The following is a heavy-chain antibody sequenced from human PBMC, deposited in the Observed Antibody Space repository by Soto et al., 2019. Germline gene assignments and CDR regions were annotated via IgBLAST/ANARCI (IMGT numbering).Heavy chain of an antibody. D-gene: IGHD3-3*01. CDR1: GGSISSSNW. Sequence: SETLSLTCAVSGGSISSSNWWSWVRQPPGKGLEWIGEIYHSGSTNYNPSLKSRVTISVDKSKNQFSLKLSSVTAADTAVYYCARGGDYYDFWSGRYYFDYWGQGXLVTVYS. V-gene: IGHV4-4*02. J-gene: IGHJ4*02. CDR2: IYHSGST. CDR3: ARGGDYYDFWSGRYYFDY.